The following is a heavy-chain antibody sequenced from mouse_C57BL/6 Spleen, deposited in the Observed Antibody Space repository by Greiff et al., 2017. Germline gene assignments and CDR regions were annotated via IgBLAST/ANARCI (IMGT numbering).Heavy chain of an antibody. J-gene: IGHJ3*01. CDR2: INPSNGGT. V-gene: IGHV1-53*01. CDR3: ARSGPLLPPVAY. CDR1: GYTFTSYW. Sequence: QVQLKQPGTELVKPGASVKLSCKASGYTFTSYWMHWVKQRPGQGLEWIGNINPSNGGTNYNEKFKSKATLTVDKSSSTAYMQLSSLTSEDSAVYYCARSGPLLPPVAYWGQGTLVTVSA. D-gene: IGHD1-2*01.